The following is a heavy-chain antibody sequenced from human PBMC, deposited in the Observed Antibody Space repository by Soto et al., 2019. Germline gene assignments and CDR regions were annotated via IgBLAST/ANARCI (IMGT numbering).Heavy chain of an antibody. D-gene: IGHD2-21*02. CDR2: ISGRGANK. CDR1: GFTFSNYA. V-gene: IGHV3-23*01. Sequence: LRLSCAASGFTFSNYAMSWVRQAAGKGLEWVSGISGRGANKYYADSVKGRFTISRDDSKNTLYLQMDSLRAEDTAVYYCAKPYCPGDCYPRDYHFEYWGQGTLVTVSS. CDR3: AKPYCPGDCYPRDYHFEY. J-gene: IGHJ4*02.